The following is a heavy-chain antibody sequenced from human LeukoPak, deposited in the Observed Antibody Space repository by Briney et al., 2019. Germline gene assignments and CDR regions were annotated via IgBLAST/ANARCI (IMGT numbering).Heavy chain of an antibody. D-gene: IGHD5-18*01. V-gene: IGHV4-59*01. J-gene: IGHJ6*03. CDR2: IYYSGST. CDR1: GCSISSYY. CDR3: ARDYSSGGYSYKYYYMDV. Sequence: PSETLSLTCTVSGCSISSYYWSWIRQPPGKGLEWIGYIYYSGSTNYNPSLKSRVTISVDTSKNQFSLKLSSVTAADTAVYYCARDYSSGGYSYKYYYMDVWGKGTTVTVSS.